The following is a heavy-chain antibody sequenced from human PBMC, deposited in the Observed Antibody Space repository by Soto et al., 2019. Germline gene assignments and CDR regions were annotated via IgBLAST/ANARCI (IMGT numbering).Heavy chain of an antibody. CDR3: ARDTTHCSSTSCYRCFDY. CDR2: ISAYNGNT. D-gene: IGHD2-2*02. J-gene: IGHJ4*02. CDR1: GYTFTSYG. Sequence: QVQLVQSGAEVKKPGASVKVSCKASGYTFTSYGISWVRQAPGQGLEWMGWISAYNGNTNYAQKLQGRVTMTTDTSTNTGYMELRSLRSDDTAVYYCARDTTHCSSTSCYRCFDYWGQGPLVTVSS. V-gene: IGHV1-18*01.